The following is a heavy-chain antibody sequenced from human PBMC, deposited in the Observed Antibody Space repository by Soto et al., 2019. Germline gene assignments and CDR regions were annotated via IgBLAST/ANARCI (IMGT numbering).Heavy chain of an antibody. D-gene: IGHD2-8*01. CDR1: GFTFSSYS. CDR3: TTDLIRCTTNGCLNSAFDF. CDR2: ISSSSYI. J-gene: IGHJ3*01. V-gene: IGHV3-21*04. Sequence: GGSLRLSCAASGFTFSSYSMNWVRQAPGKGLEWVSSISSSSYIYYADSVKGRFTISRDNAKNSLYLQMNSLRAEDTAVYYCTTDLIRCTTNGCLNSAFDFWGQGTVVTVSS.